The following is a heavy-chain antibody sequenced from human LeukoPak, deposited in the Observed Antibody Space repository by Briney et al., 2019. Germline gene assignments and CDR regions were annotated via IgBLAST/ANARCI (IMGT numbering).Heavy chain of an antibody. V-gene: IGHV4-4*07. CDR2: IYTSGST. J-gene: IGHJ4*02. Sequence: SETLSLTCTVSGGSIGSYYWSWIRQPAGKGLEWIGRIYTSGSTNYNPSLKSRVTISVDTSKNQFSLKLSSVTAADTAVYYCARAPSTIFGVITLDYFDYWGQGTLVTVSS. CDR3: ARAPSTIFGVITLDYFDY. CDR1: GGSIGSYY. D-gene: IGHD3-3*01.